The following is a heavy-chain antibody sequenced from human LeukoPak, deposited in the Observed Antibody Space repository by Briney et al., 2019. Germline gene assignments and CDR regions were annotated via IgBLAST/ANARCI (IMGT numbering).Heavy chain of an antibody. CDR2: IYHSGST. CDR3: ARIFLGGSLVDY. V-gene: IGHV4-59*12. CDR1: GGSISSYY. J-gene: IGHJ4*02. D-gene: IGHD2-15*01. Sequence: SETLSLTCTVSGGSISSYYWSWIRQPPGKGLEWIGEIYHSGSTNYNPSLKSRVTISVDKSKNQFSLKLSSVTAADTAVYYCARIFLGGSLVDYWGQGTLVTVSS.